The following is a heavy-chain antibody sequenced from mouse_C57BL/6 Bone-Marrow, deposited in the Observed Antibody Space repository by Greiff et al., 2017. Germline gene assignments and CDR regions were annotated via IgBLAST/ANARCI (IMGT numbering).Heavy chain of an antibody. CDR2: ITHSGET. Sequence: VQLKESGPGLVKPSQSLFLTCSITGFPITSGYYWIWIRQSPGKPLEWMGYITHSGETFYNPSLQSPISITRETSKNQFFLQLNSVTTEDTAMYYCAGDRLGRGYFDVWGTGTTVTVSS. J-gene: IGHJ1*03. V-gene: IGHV12-3*01. CDR3: AGDRLGRGYFDV. D-gene: IGHD4-1*01. CDR1: GFPITSGYY.